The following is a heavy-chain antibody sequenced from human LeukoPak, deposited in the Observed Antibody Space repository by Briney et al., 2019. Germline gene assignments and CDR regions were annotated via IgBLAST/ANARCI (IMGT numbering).Heavy chain of an antibody. D-gene: IGHD1-26*01. CDR3: AREPYSGGLVGYFDY. Sequence: RSGGSLRLSCAASGFTLSSYTMNWVRQAPGKGLEWVTSISSSSSYIYYADSVKGRFTISRHNAKNSLYLQMNSLRAEDTAVYYCAREPYSGGLVGYFDYWGQGALVTVSS. CDR1: GFTLSSYT. J-gene: IGHJ4*02. CDR2: ISSSSSYI. V-gene: IGHV3-21*01.